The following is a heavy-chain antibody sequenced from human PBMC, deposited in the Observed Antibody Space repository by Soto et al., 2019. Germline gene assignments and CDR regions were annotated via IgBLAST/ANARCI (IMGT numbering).Heavy chain of an antibody. J-gene: IGHJ3*02. CDR3: ARDRSDSSRDDSFDI. V-gene: IGHV3-53*01. CDR1: GFNVTNTY. CDR2: IYRGFST. Sequence: GGSLRLSCAVSGFNVTNTYMSWVRQAPGKRLEWVSVIYRGFSTFYADSVKGRFTVSRDDSKNTVSLQMNSLGAEDTGVYYRARDRSDSSRDDSFDIWGQGTMVTVSS. D-gene: IGHD6-6*01.